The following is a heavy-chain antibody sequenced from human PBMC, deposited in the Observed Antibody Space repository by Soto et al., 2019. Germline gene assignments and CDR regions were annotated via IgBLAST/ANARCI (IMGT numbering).Heavy chain of an antibody. CDR2: IYPSDSDT. CDR1: GYSFSTFW. Sequence: PGESLKISCKGSGYSFSTFWIGWVRQMPGKGLEWMGIIYPSDSDTRYSPSFQGQVTISADKSSRTAYLQWSSLKASDSAMYYCARPPQDYYYHGMDVWGQGTKVTVSS. CDR3: ARPPQDYYYHGMDV. J-gene: IGHJ6*02. V-gene: IGHV5-51*01.